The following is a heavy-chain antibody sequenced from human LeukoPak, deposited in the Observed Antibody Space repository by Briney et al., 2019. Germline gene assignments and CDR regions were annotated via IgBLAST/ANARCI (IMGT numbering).Heavy chain of an antibody. CDR2: IYPGDSDT. CDR3: ATGDNWGLRYFDH. D-gene: IGHD7-27*01. CDR1: GYTFTTYW. J-gene: IGHJ4*02. V-gene: IGHV5-51*01. Sequence: GESLKISCKASGYTFTTYWIAWVRQMPGKGLEWMGSIYPGDSDTRNSPSVQGQVTISADKSISTAYLQWSSLKASDTAMYYCATGDNWGLRYFDHWGQGTLVTVSS.